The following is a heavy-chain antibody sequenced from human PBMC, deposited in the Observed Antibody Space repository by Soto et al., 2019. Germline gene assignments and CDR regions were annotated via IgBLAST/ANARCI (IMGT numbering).Heavy chain of an antibody. CDR1: GFTFSSYA. CDR3: ARVVPSTMVDY. CDR2: ISSNGGST. J-gene: IGHJ4*02. Sequence: GGSLRLSCSASGFTFSSYAMHWVRQAPGKGLEYVSAISSNGGSTYYADSVKGRFTISRDNAKNTLYLQMNSLRAEDTAMYYCARVVPSTMVDYWGQGALVTVSS. D-gene: IGHD3-10*01. V-gene: IGHV3-64*04.